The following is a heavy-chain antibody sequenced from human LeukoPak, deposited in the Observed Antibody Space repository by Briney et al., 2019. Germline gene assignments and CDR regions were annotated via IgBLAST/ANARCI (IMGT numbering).Heavy chain of an antibody. J-gene: IGHJ6*04. CDR2: ISSSGSTI. Sequence: GGSLRLSCAASGFSFSSYEMNWVRQAPGKGLEWVSYISSSGSTIYYADSVKGRFTISRDNAKNSLYLQMNSLRAEDTAVYYCAELGITMIGGVWGKGATVTISS. D-gene: IGHD3-10*02. V-gene: IGHV3-48*03. CDR1: GFSFSSYE. CDR3: AELGITMIGGV.